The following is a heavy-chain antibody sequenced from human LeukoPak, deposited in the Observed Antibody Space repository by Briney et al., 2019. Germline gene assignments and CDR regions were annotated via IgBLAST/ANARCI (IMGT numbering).Heavy chain of an antibody. CDR1: GFTFSSYA. D-gene: IGHD2-2*01. J-gene: IGHJ4*02. Sequence: GGSLRLSCAASGFTFSSYAMHWVRQAPGKGLEWVAVISYDGSNKYYADSVKGRFTISRDNAKNSLYLQMNSLRAEDTAVYYCASVGYCSSTSCYRYFDYWGQGTLVTVSS. CDR3: ASVGYCSSTSCYRYFDY. V-gene: IGHV3-30-3*01. CDR2: ISYDGSNK.